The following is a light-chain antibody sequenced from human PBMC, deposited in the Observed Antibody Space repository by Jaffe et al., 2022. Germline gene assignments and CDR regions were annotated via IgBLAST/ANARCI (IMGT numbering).Light chain of an antibody. V-gene: IGKV3-15*01. Sequence: EVLMRQSPATLSVSPGEKVTLSCRASQSISSALAWYQQKPGQAPRLLMYGASARAAGISERFSGSGSGTEFTLTITSLQSDDLAIYYCQQYNSWPRTFGQGTKVEIK. CDR3: QQYNSWPRT. CDR1: QSISSA. CDR2: GAS. J-gene: IGKJ1*01.